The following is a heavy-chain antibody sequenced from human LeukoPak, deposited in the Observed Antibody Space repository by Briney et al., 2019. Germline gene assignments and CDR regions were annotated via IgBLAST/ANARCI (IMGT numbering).Heavy chain of an antibody. J-gene: IGHJ6*02. V-gene: IGHV3-48*02. CDR1: GFTFSSNG. CDR3: ARDPRGDYYYYYGMDV. Sequence: GGSLRLSCAASGFTFSSNGMNWARHAPGKGLEGISYISSSSNSIHYADSVKGRFTISRDNAKKSLYLQMNSLRDEDTAVYYCARDPRGDYYYYYGMDVWGQGTTVTVSS. D-gene: IGHD2-21*02. CDR2: ISSSSNSI.